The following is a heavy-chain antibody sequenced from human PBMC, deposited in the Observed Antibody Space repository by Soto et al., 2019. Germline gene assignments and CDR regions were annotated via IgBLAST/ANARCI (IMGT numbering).Heavy chain of an antibody. CDR3: ARRKMVITDYYYYYGMDV. D-gene: IGHD3-22*01. Sequence: GESLKISCKGSGYSFTSYWIGWVRQMPGKGLEWMGIIYPGDSDTRYSPSFQGQVTISADKSISTAYLQWSSLKASDTAMYYCARRKMVITDYYYYYGMDVWGQGTTVTVSS. J-gene: IGHJ6*02. CDR2: IYPGDSDT. CDR1: GYSFTSYW. V-gene: IGHV5-51*01.